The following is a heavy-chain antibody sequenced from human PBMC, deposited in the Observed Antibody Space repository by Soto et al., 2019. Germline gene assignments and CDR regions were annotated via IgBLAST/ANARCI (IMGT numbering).Heavy chain of an antibody. Sequence: AAVKVSCKCSGWTFPSYGISWVRQAPGQGGEWMGWISAYNGNTNYAQKLQGRVTMTTDTSTSTAYMELRSLRSDDTAVYYCARDHHNPYYYGSGSRVDYWGQGTLVTVSS. CDR3: ARDHHNPYYYGSGSRVDY. CDR2: ISAYNGNT. CDR1: GWTFPSYG. V-gene: IGHV1-18*01. J-gene: IGHJ4*02. D-gene: IGHD3-10*01.